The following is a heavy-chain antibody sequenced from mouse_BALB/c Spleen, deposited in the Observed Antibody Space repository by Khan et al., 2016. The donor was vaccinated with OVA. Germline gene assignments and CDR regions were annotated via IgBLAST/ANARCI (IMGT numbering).Heavy chain of an antibody. D-gene: IGHD2-4*01. CDR2: INTYTGET. CDR3: VNGDDDDGTY. V-gene: IGHV9-3-1*01. J-gene: IGHJ3*01. CDR1: GYTFTNYG. Sequence: QIQLVQSGPELKKPGEIVKISCKASGYTFTNYGMNWVKQAPGKGLKWMGWINTYTGETTYADDFKGRFAFSLETSASTAYLQINSLSNEDTATYFCVNGDDDDGTYWGQGTLVTVSA.